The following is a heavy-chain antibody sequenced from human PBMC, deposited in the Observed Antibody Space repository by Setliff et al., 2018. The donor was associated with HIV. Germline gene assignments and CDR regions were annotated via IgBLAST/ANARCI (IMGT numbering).Heavy chain of an antibody. V-gene: IGHV4-4*02. CDR1: GGSIGSNHW. D-gene: IGHD3-10*01. Sequence: SETLSLTCAVSGGSIGSNHWWSWVRQPPGKGLEWIGEMHHSGSNNYNPSLTSRVTISVDKSNNLFFLNLTSVTAADTAVYYCARGDPLRFLDYWGQGTLVTVSS. J-gene: IGHJ4*02. CDR2: MHHSGSN. CDR3: ARGDPLRFLDY.